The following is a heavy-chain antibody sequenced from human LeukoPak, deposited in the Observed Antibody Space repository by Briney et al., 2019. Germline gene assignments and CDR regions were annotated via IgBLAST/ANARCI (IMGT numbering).Heavy chain of an antibody. CDR3: ARRTEWPKYYFDY. CDR2: IYYSGST. V-gene: IGHV4-39*01. D-gene: IGHD3-3*01. J-gene: IGHJ4*02. CDR1: GGSISSSSYY. Sequence: SETLSLTCTVSGGSISSSSYYWGWIRQPPGKGLEWIGSIYYSGSTYYNPSLKSRVTISVDTSKNQFSLKLSSVTAADTAVYYCARRTEWPKYYFDYWGQGTLVTVSS.